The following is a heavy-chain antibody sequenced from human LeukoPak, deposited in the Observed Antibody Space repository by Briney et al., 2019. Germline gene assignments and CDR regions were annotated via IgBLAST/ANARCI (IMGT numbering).Heavy chain of an antibody. J-gene: IGHJ5*02. V-gene: IGHV3-74*01. Sequence: GGSLRLSCAASGLTLSSYWMHWVRQAPGKGPVWVSRINSDGSGTSYADSVKGRFTISRDNAKNALYLQMNSLRAEDTAVYYCARVGPDYGDYVKWFDPWGQGTLVTVSS. CDR3: ARVGPDYGDYVKWFDP. CDR2: INSDGSGT. CDR1: GLTLSSYW. D-gene: IGHD4-17*01.